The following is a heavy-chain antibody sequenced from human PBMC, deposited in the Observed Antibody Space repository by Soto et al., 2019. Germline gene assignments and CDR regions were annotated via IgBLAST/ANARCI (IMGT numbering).Heavy chain of an antibody. CDR1: GFIFSSYG. J-gene: IGHJ4*02. CDR2: ISYEGSHT. Sequence: QVPLVESGGGVVQPGRSLRLSCAASGFIFSSYGMHWVRQAPGKGLEWVAVISYEGSHTYYADSVKGRFTITRDNSKNTLYLQMNSLRPEDTAVYYCAKEVHCGGGSCSWSEGFEYWGQGTLLTVSS. CDR3: AKEVHCGGGSCSWSEGFEY. V-gene: IGHV3-30*18. D-gene: IGHD2-15*01.